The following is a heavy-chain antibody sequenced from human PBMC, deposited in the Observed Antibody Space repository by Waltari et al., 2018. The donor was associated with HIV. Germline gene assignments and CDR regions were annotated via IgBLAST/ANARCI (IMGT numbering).Heavy chain of an antibody. CDR2: IWYDGSNK. CDR1: GFTFSSYG. Sequence: QVQLVESGGGVVQPGRSLRLSCAASGFTFSSYGMHWVRQAPGKGLEWVAVIWYDGSNKYYADSVKCRFTSSRDNSKNTLYLQMNSLRAEDTAVYYCARDDYYDSSGYCMDVWGQGTTVTVSS. D-gene: IGHD3-22*01. V-gene: IGHV3-33*01. J-gene: IGHJ6*02. CDR3: ARDDYYDSSGYCMDV.